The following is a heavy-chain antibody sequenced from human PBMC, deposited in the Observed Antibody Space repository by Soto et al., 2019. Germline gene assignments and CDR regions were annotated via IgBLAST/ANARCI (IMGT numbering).Heavy chain of an antibody. Sequence: SETLSLTCTVSGGSISSYYWSWIRQPPGKGLEWIGYIYYSGSTNYNPSLKSRVTISVDTSKNQFSLKLSSVTAADTAVYYCARLGAGRGVISYSRVWFDPWGQGTLVTVSS. V-gene: IGHV4-59*01. CDR2: IYYSGST. D-gene: IGHD3-10*01. CDR1: GGSISSYY. J-gene: IGHJ5*02. CDR3: ARLGAGRGVISYSRVWFDP.